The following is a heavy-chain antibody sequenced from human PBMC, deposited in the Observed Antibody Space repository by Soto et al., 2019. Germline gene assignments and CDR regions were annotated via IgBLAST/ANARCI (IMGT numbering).Heavy chain of an antibody. D-gene: IGHD3-10*01. V-gene: IGHV3-30*18. Sequence: LRLSCEASGFNFRTFGMHWVRQAPGKGLEWVAITSYDGITKYYADSVKGRFTISRDNSKDTLHLQMDSLRAEDTAVYYCAKDGIALVRDPLGNWFDSWGQGTLVTVSS. CDR3: AKDGIALVRDPLGNWFDS. CDR2: TSYDGITK. J-gene: IGHJ5*01. CDR1: GFNFRTFG.